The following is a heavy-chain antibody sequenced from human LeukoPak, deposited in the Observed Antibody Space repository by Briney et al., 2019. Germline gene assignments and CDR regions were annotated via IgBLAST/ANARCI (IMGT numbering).Heavy chain of an antibody. Sequence: PSQTLSLTCTVSGGSISSGGYYWSWIRQPPGKGLEWIGYIYHSGSTYYNPSLKSRVTISVDTSKNQFSLKLSSVTAADTAVYYCAILVTYDFWSGQLFDYWGQGTLVTVSS. CDR1: GGSISSGGYY. CDR2: IYHSGST. D-gene: IGHD3-3*01. J-gene: IGHJ4*02. CDR3: AILVTYDFWSGQLFDY. V-gene: IGHV4-30-2*03.